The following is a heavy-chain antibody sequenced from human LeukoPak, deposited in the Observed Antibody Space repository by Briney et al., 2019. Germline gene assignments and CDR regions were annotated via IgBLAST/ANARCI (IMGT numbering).Heavy chain of an antibody. CDR3: ARQIRYFDWSPFFDY. D-gene: IGHD3-9*01. V-gene: IGHV5-51*01. CDR2: IYPGDSDT. CDR1: GYSFTSYW. Sequence: GESLKISCKGSGYSFTSYWIGWVRQMPGKGLEWMGIIYPGDSDTRYSPSFQGQVTISADKSISTAYLQWSSLKASDTAMYYCARQIRYFDWSPFFDYWGQGTLVTVSS. J-gene: IGHJ4*02.